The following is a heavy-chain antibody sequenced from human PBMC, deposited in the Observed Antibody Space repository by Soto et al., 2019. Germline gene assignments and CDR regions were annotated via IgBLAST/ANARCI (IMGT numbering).Heavy chain of an antibody. CDR2: IIPIFGTA. CDR3: AGSYSGSYSRYFDY. V-gene: IGHV1-69*13. Sequence: ASVKVSCKASGGTFSSYAISWVRQAPGQGLEWMGGIIPIFGTANYAQKFQGRVTITADESTSTAYMELSSLRSEDTAVYYCAGSYSGSYSRYFDYWGQGTLVTVSS. D-gene: IGHD1-26*01. J-gene: IGHJ4*02. CDR1: GGTFSSYA.